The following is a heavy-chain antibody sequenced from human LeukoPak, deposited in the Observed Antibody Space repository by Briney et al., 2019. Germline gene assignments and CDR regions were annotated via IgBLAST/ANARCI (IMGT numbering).Heavy chain of an antibody. Sequence: GGSLRLSCAASGFTFTSYAMSWVRQAPGKGLEWVSAITGTGGSTYYAASVKGRLTVSRDNSKNTLYLQMSSLRAEDTAMYYCAKVRDTRDWYKDAFDIWGQGTRVTVSS. J-gene: IGHJ3*02. CDR3: AKVRDTRDWYKDAFDI. V-gene: IGHV3-23*01. D-gene: IGHD6-19*01. CDR1: GFTFTSYA. CDR2: ITGTGGST.